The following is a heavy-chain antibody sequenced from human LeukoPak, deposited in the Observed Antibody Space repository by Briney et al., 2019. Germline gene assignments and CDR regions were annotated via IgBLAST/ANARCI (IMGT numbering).Heavy chain of an antibody. CDR1: GGSISSGGYY. J-gene: IGHJ4*02. CDR3: ARLSGYCSSTSCPARVGSYGFEEYYFDY. CDR2: IYYSGST. V-gene: IGHV4-31*03. D-gene: IGHD2-2*01. Sequence: SETLSLTCTVSGGSISSGGYYWSWIRQHPGKGLEWIGYIYYSGSTYYNPSLKSRVTISVDTSKNQFSLKLSSVTAADTAVYYCARLSGYCSSTSCPARVGSYGFEEYYFDYWGQGTLVTVSS.